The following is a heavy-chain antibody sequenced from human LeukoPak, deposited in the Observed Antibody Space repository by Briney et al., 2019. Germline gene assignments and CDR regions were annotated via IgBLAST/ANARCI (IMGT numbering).Heavy chain of an antibody. V-gene: IGHV3-23*01. Sequence: PGGSLRLSCAASGFTFSSYAMSWVRQAPGKGLEWVSAISGSGGSTYYADSVKGRFTISRDNSKNTLYLQMNSLRAEDTAVYYCAKHPYYYGSGSQYNWFDPWGQGTLVTVSS. CDR3: AKHPYYYGSGSQYNWFDP. D-gene: IGHD3-10*01. CDR1: GFTFSSYA. J-gene: IGHJ5*02. CDR2: ISGSGGST.